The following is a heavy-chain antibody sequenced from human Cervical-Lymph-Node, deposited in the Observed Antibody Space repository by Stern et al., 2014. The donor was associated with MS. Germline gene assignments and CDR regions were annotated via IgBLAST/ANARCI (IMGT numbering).Heavy chain of an antibody. CDR1: GASISTDLYY. CDR3: VRVPRWLQLSPPRGENANFHF. CDR2: IYYNGST. J-gene: IGHJ4*02. Sequence: QVQLVESGPGLVKPSETLSLTCTVSGASISTDLYYWGWIRQPPGKGLEWIGNIYYNGSTYYNPSLKSRVTISLHTSKNQFSLKLNFVSAADTAQYYCVRVPRWLQLSPPRGENANFHFWGQGTLVTVSS. D-gene: IGHD5-24*01. V-gene: IGHV4-39*01.